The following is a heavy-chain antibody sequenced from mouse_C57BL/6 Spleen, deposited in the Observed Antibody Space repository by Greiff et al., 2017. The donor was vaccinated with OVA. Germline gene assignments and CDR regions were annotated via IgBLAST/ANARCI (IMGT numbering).Heavy chain of an antibody. Sequence: EVMLVESGGGLVQPGGSLSLSCAASGFTFTDYYMSWVRQPPGKALEWLGFIRNKANGYTTEYSASVKGRFTISRDNSQSILYLRMNALRAEDSATYYCARYNYYGSSSYYAMDDWGQGTSVTVSS. V-gene: IGHV7-3*01. CDR3: ARYNYYGSSSYYAMDD. CDR1: GFTFTDYY. CDR2: IRNKANGYTT. J-gene: IGHJ4*01. D-gene: IGHD1-1*01.